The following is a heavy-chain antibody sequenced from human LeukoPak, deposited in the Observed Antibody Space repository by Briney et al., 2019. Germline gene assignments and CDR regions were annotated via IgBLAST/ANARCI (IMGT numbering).Heavy chain of an antibody. Sequence: ASVKVSCKASGYTFTSYYMHWVRQAPGQGLEWMGIINPSGGSTSYAQKFQGRVTMTRDTSTSTVYMELSSLRSVDTAVYYCARVRGGIEVAGIRHYYYYMDVWGEGTTVTVSS. CDR1: GYTFTSYY. D-gene: IGHD6-19*01. CDR2: INPSGGST. V-gene: IGHV1-46*01. J-gene: IGHJ6*03. CDR3: ARVRGGIEVAGIRHYYYYMDV.